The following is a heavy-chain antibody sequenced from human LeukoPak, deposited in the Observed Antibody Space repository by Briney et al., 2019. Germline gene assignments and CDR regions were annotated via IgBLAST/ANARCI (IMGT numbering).Heavy chain of an antibody. CDR2: ISGSTTST. D-gene: IGHD5-24*01. CDR1: GFTFSSSA. J-gene: IGHJ4*02. Sequence: GGSLRLSCAASGFTFSSSAMSWVRQAPGKGLEWVSAISGSTTSTYYADSVQGRFTISRDNSKNTLYLQMNSLRAEDTAVYYCAKDLASRWLQPDYWGQGTLVTVSS. V-gene: IGHV3-23*01. CDR3: AKDLASRWLQPDY.